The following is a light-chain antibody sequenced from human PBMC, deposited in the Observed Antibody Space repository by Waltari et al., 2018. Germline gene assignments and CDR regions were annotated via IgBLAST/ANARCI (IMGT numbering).Light chain of an antibody. CDR1: PSNIGGNT. Sequence: QSVLTQPPSASGTPGQRVTIPCFGSPSNIGGNTANCYQHLPGTAPKVLIFFNSERPSGVPDRFSGSKSGTSASLAISGLQSEDEADYYCAAWDDSLNGRVFGGGTKLTVL. CDR3: AAWDDSLNGRV. V-gene: IGLV1-44*01. J-gene: IGLJ3*02. CDR2: FNS.